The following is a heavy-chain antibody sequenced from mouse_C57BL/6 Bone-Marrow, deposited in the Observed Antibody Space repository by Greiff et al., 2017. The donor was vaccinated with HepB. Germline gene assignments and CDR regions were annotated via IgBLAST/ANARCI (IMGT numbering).Heavy chain of an antibody. Sequence: EVQRVESGGGLVKPGGSLKLSCAASGFTFSDYGMHWVRQAPDKGLEWVAYISSGSSTIYYADTWKGRFTISRDNAKNTLFLQITSLRSEDTAMYYCARGALNYGVYWGQGTTLTVSS. J-gene: IGHJ2*01. V-gene: IGHV5-17*01. CDR2: ISSGSSTI. CDR3: ARGALNYGVY. CDR1: GFTFSDYG.